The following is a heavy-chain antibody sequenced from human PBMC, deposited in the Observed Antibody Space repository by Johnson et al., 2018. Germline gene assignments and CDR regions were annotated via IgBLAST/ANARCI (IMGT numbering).Heavy chain of an antibody. CDR2: IRSKTNNFAT. J-gene: IGHJ3*01. CDR3: IRYMRGGFLDF. D-gene: IGHD1-14*01. CDR1: GFAFSGSA. Sequence: VQLLESGGGLVQPGGSLKLSCAASGFAFSGSAMHWVRQASGKGLEWVGRIRSKTNNFATAYAASVEGRFTISRDDSKNTAYLQMNSLKTEDTAVYYCIRYMRGGFLDFWGQGTMVTVSS. V-gene: IGHV3-73*01.